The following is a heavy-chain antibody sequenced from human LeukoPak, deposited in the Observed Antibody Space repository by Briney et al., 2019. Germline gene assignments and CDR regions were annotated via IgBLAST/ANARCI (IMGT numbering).Heavy chain of an antibody. Sequence: SGGSLRLSCAASGFTFDDYAMHWVRQAPGKGLEWVSGISWNSGSIGYADSVKGRFTISRDNSKNTLYLQMNSLRAEDTAVYYCAKWSTIFGVVIAVHYYYYGMDVWGQGTTVTVSS. CDR3: AKWSTIFGVVIAVHYYYYGMDV. CDR1: GFTFDDYA. J-gene: IGHJ6*02. V-gene: IGHV3-9*01. CDR2: ISWNSGSI. D-gene: IGHD3-3*01.